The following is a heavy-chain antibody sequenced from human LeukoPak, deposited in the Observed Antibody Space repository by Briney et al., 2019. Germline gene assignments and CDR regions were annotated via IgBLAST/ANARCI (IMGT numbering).Heavy chain of an antibody. D-gene: IGHD2-15*01. CDR1: GYTFPTYG. Sequence: VASVKVSCTASGYTFPTYGISWVRQAPGQGLEWMGWISASNGDTNYAQKLQGRVTMTTDTSTSTAYMELRSLRSDDTAVYYCARGRGVVTYFDRWGQGTLVTVSS. CDR2: ISASNGDT. CDR3: ARGRGVVTYFDR. V-gene: IGHV1-18*01. J-gene: IGHJ4*02.